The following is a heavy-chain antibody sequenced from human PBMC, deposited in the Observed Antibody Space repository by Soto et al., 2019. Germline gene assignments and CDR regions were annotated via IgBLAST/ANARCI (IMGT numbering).Heavy chain of an antibody. Sequence: LRLSCAASGFTFSDYYMSWIRQAPGKGLEWVSYISSSSSYTNYADSVKGRFTISRDNAKNSLYLQMNSLRAEDTAVYYCARDFSVFGYWGQGTLVTVSS. CDR3: ARDFSVFGY. CDR1: GFTFSDYY. CDR2: ISSSSSYT. V-gene: IGHV3-11*06. J-gene: IGHJ4*02.